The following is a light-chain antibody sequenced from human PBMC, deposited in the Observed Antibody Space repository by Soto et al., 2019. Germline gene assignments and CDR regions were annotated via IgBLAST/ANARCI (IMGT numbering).Light chain of an antibody. CDR1: QGIRGA. V-gene: IGKV1-13*02. CDR3: QQFNSYPLT. J-gene: IGKJ5*01. CDR2: DVS. Sequence: AIQLTQSPSSLSASVGDRVTITCRASQGIRGALAWYQQRPGKPPKMLIYDVSKLERGVPSRFSGSDSGTHFTLTISSLQAEDYATYYCQQFNSYPLTFGQGTRLEIK.